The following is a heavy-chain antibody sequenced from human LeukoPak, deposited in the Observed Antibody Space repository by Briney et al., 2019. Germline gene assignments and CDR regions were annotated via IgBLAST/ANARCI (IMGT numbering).Heavy chain of an antibody. CDR3: ARGETMDV. V-gene: IGHV3-7*01. CDR1: GFIFSDYG. Sequence: GSLRLSCAASGFIFSDYGMHWVRQAPGKGLEWVANINEDGSEKHYVGSVRGRFTISRDNADNSLHLQMNSLRPEDMAVYYCARGETMDVWGKGTTVTVSS. CDR2: INEDGSEK. D-gene: IGHD5-24*01. J-gene: IGHJ6*03.